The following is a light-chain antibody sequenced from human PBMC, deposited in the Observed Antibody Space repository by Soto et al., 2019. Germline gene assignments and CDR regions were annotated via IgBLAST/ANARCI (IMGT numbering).Light chain of an antibody. CDR2: DVS. CDR3: CSYAGSYTWV. J-gene: IGLJ3*02. V-gene: IGLV2-11*01. Sequence: QSVLTQPRSVSGSPGQSVTISCTGTSSDVGDYNYVSWYQQHPGKAPKLLIYDVSKRPSGVPDRFSGSKSGNTASLTISGLQAEDEADYSCCSYAGSYTWVFGGGTKVTVL. CDR1: SSDVGDYNY.